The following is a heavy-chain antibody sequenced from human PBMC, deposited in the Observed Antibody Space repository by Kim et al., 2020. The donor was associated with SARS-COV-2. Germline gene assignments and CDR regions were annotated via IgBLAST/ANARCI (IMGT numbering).Heavy chain of an antibody. V-gene: IGHV3-33*01. Sequence: GGSLRLSCAASGFTFSSYGMHWVRQAPGKGLEWVAVIWYDGSNKYYADSVKGRFTISRDNSKNTLYLQMNSLRAEDTAVYYCAREGQIAAAGSMDYYYGMDGWGKGTTVTVSS. D-gene: IGHD6-13*01. CDR2: IWYDGSNK. J-gene: IGHJ6*04. CDR3: AREGQIAAAGSMDYYYGMDG. CDR1: GFTFSSYG.